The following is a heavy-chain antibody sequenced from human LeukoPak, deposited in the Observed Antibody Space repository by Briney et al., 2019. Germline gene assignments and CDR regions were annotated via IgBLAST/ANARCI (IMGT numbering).Heavy chain of an antibody. CDR2: IYHSGST. J-gene: IGHJ4*02. Sequence: SQTLSLTCAVSGGSISSGGYSWSWIRQPPGKGLEWIGYIYHSGSTYYNPSLKSRVTISVDRSKNQFSLKLSSVTAADTAVYYCARTAMPVFDYWGQGTLVTVSS. V-gene: IGHV4-30-2*01. D-gene: IGHD5-18*01. CDR3: ARTAMPVFDY. CDR1: GGSISSGGYS.